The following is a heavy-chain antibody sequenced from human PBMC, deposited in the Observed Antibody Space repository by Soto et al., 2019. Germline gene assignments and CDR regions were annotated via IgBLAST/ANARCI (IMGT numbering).Heavy chain of an antibody. J-gene: IGHJ4*02. Sequence: EVQLLESGGGLVQPGGSLRLSCAASGFTFSNYAMSWVRQAPGKGLEWVSAIVGGGDSTYYADSVKGRFTISRDNSKNTLHMQMNRLRAEDTAVYFCAKESRGIAPTVTGYWGQGTLVTVSS. CDR2: IVGGGDST. CDR1: GFTFSNYA. V-gene: IGHV3-23*01. CDR3: AKESRGIAPTVTGY. D-gene: IGHD6-13*01.